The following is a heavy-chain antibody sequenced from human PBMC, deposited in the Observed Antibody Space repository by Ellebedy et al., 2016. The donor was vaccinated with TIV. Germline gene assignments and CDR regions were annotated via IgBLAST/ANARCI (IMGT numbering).Heavy chain of an antibody. D-gene: IGHD1-26*01. CDR1: GYTFKSYS. Sequence: ASVKVSCXASGYTFKSYSIHWVRQAPGQRLEWMGKINPDNGNTKYSEKFQGRVSITRDTSASTAYMELSSLRSEDTAVYYCARDGILGGNGADYWGQGTVVTVSS. J-gene: IGHJ4*02. V-gene: IGHV1-3*01. CDR2: INPDNGNT. CDR3: ARDGILGGNGADY.